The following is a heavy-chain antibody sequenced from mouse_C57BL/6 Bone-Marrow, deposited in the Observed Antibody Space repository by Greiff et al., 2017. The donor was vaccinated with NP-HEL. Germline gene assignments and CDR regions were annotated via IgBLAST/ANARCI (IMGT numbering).Heavy chain of an antibody. D-gene: IGHD2-4*01. Sequence: VQLQQSGTVLARPGASVKMSCKTSGYTFTSYWMHWVKQRPGQGLEWIGAIYPGNSDTSYNQKFKGKAKLTAVTSASTAYMELSSLTNVDSAVYYCTHYDYDGRGFAYWGQGTLVTVSA. CDR3: THYDYDGRGFAY. J-gene: IGHJ3*01. CDR1: GYTFTSYW. V-gene: IGHV1-5*01. CDR2: IYPGNSDT.